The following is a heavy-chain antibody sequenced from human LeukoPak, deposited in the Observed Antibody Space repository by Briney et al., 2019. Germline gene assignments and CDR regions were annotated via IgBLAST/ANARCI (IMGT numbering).Heavy chain of an antibody. J-gene: IGHJ4*02. CDR2: IIPSGGST. Sequence: ASVNVSCKASGYTFTSYYMHWVRQAPGQGLEWMGIIIPSGGSTSYAQKFQDRVTMTRDTSTSTVYMELSSLRSEDTAVYYCARGVVAVGIDYWGQGTLVTVSS. CDR3: ARGVVAVGIDY. CDR1: GYTFTSYY. D-gene: IGHD6-13*01. V-gene: IGHV1-46*01.